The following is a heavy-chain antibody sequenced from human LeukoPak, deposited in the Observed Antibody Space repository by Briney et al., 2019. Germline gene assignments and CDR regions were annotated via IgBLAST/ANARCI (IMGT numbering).Heavy chain of an antibody. CDR1: GGSIANYY. CDR2: IYYSGST. D-gene: IGHD2-15*01. V-gene: IGHV4-59*01. Sequence: SETLSLTCTVSGGSIANYYWSWIRQAPGKGLEWIGYIYYSGSTNYNPSLKSRVTISVDTSKNQFSLRIRSVTAADTAVYYCARYCSSENCYPPTSYFDYWGQGTLITVSS. CDR3: ARYCSSENCYPPTSYFDY. J-gene: IGHJ4*02.